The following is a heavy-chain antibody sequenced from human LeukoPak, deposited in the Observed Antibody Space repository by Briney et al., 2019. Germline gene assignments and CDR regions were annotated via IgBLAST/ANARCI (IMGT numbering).Heavy chain of an antibody. D-gene: IGHD3-10*01. CDR3: ARVCASGSYYHTLCYP. Sequence: GTPSLTRALSVASPTGEYWSSIREPPGQRLEWSGSIYDRGTTNYSPSLKSRPSMSLDTSMNQSSRKLSSVTAADTAVYFRARVCASGSYYHTLCYPWGEGALVTVSS. J-gene: IGHJ5*02. CDR1: VASPTGEY. CDR2: IYDRGTT. V-gene: IGHV4-59*01.